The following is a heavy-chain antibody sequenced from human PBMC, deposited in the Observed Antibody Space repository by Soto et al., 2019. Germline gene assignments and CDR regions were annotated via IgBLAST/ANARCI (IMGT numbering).Heavy chain of an antibody. Sequence: QVQLQQWGAGLLKPSETLSITCDVSGEYFGGYYWSWIRQSPGKGLEWIGDITHRGSTNYNPSLKSRVTLSVDTSKKQFSLNLSSVTAAETAVYYCARGGAHAKSGSGIYQLGYGLDFWGQGTTVTVSS. V-gene: IGHV4-34*02. CDR3: ARGGAHAKSGSGIYQLGYGLDF. CDR2: ITHRGST. J-gene: IGHJ6*02. CDR1: GEYFGGYY. D-gene: IGHD3-10*01.